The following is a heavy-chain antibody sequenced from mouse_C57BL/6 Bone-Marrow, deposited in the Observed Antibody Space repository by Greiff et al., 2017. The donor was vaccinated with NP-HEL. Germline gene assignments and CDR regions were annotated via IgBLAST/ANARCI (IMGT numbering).Heavy chain of an antibody. CDR1: GYTFTEYT. CDR3: ARHEVSPYSNYVAWFAY. V-gene: IGHV1-62-2*01. D-gene: IGHD2-5*01. Sequence: VQRVESGAELVKPGASVKLSCKASGYTFTEYTIHWVKQRSGQGLEWIGWFYPGSGSIKYNEKFKDKATLTADKSSSTVYMELSRLTSEDSAVYFCARHEVSPYSNYVAWFAYWGQGTLVTVSA. J-gene: IGHJ3*01. CDR2: FYPGSGSI.